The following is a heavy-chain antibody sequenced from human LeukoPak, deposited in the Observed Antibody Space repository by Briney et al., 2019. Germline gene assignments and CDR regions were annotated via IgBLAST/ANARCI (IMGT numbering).Heavy chain of an antibody. D-gene: IGHD2-2*01. CDR2: ISSSSSYI. J-gene: IGHJ4*02. CDR3: ARVGGYQLLWFDY. CDR1: GFTFSSYS. V-gene: IGHV3-21*01. Sequence: GGSLRLSCAASGFTFSSYSMNWVRQAPGKGLEWVSCISSSSSYIYYADSVKGRFTISRDNAKNSLYLQINSLRAEDTAVYYCARVGGYQLLWFDYWGQGTLVTVSS.